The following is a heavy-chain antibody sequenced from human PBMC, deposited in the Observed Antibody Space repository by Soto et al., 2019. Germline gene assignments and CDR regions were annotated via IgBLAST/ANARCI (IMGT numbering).Heavy chain of an antibody. CDR2: IYYSGST. CDR3: ARDRKPNAYYYDSSGLI. CDR1: GGSISSGGYY. V-gene: IGHV4-31*03. J-gene: IGHJ4*02. D-gene: IGHD3-22*01. Sequence: PSETLSLTCTVSGGSISSGGYYWSWIRQHPGKGLEWIGYIYYSGSTYYNPSLKSRVTISVDTSKNQFSLKLSSVTAADTAVYYCARDRKPNAYYYDSSGLIWGQGTLVTVSS.